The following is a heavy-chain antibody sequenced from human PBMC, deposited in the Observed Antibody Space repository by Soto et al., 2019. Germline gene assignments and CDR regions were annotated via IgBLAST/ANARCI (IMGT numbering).Heavy chain of an antibody. J-gene: IGHJ4*02. D-gene: IGHD2-15*01. V-gene: IGHV2-5*02. CDR3: AHTVAGCSGGSCYSFDY. Sequence: QITLKESGPPLVKPTQTLTLTCTFSGFSLSTSGVGVGWIRQPPGKALEWLALIYWDDDKRYSPSLKSRLTITKDTSKNQVVLTMTNMDPVDTATYYCAHTVAGCSGGSCYSFDYWGQGTLVTVSS. CDR1: GFSLSTSGVG. CDR2: IYWDDDK.